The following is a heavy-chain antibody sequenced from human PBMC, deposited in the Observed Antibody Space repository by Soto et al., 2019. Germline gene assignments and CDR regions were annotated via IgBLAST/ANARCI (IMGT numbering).Heavy chain of an antibody. CDR2: IWYDGSNK. Sequence: QVQLVESGGGVVQPGMSLRLSCAASGFTFSSYGMHWVRQAPGKGLEWVAVIWYDGSNKYYADSVKGRFTISRDNSKNTLYLQMNSLRAEDTAVYYCARDDDYGDYLDFWGQGTLVTVSS. CDR1: GFTFSSYG. J-gene: IGHJ4*02. V-gene: IGHV3-33*01. CDR3: ARDDDYGDYLDF. D-gene: IGHD4-17*01.